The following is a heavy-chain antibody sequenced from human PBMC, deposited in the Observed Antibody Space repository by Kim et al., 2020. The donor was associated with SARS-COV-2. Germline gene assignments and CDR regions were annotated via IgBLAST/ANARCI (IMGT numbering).Heavy chain of an antibody. V-gene: IGHV3-21*01. D-gene: IGHD6-6*01. CDR3: VLGSSSSYYYYYYMDV. Sequence: SLKGRFTISRTNAKNSVELQMNSLSAEDTAVYYCVLGSSSSYYYYYYMDVWGKGTTVTVSS. J-gene: IGHJ6*03.